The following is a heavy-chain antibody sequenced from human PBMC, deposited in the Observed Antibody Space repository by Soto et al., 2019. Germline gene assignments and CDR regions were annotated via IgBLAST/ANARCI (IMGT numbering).Heavy chain of an antibody. J-gene: IGHJ6*02. CDR2: ISWNSGSI. Sequence: PGGSLRLSCAASGFTFDDYAMHWVRQAPGKGLEWVSGISWNSGSIGYADSVKGRFTISRDNAKNSLYLQMNSLRAEDTALYYCAKDMGDILTGRFKLVPNYGMDVWGQGTTVTVSS. CDR1: GFTFDDYA. V-gene: IGHV3-9*01. D-gene: IGHD3-9*01. CDR3: AKDMGDILTGRFKLVPNYGMDV.